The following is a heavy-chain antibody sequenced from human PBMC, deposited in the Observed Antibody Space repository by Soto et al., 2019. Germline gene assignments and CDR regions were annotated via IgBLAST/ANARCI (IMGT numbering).Heavy chain of an antibody. D-gene: IGHD6-13*01. CDR3: ARDFPQYSSSWCPSFDY. Sequence: QVQLVQSGAEVKKPGSSVKVSCKASGGTFSSYAISWVRQAPGQGLEWMGGIIPIFGTANYAQKFQGRVTITADESTSTAYMELSSLRSEDTAVYYCARDFPQYSSSWCPSFDYWGQGTLVTASS. CDR2: IIPIFGTA. CDR1: GGTFSSYA. V-gene: IGHV1-69*01. J-gene: IGHJ4*02.